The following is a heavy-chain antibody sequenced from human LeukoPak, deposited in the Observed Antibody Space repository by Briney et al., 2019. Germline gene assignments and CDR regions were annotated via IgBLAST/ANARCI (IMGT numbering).Heavy chain of an antibody. Sequence: SETLSLTCAVYGGSFSGYYWSWIRQPPGKGLEWIGEINHSGSTNYNPSLKSRVTISVDTSKNQFSLKLSSVTAADTAVYYCARTITMIVVPYYYMDVWGKGTTVTVSS. CDR2: INHSGST. CDR1: GGSFSGYY. J-gene: IGHJ6*03. D-gene: IGHD3-22*01. V-gene: IGHV4-34*01. CDR3: ARTITMIVVPYYYMDV.